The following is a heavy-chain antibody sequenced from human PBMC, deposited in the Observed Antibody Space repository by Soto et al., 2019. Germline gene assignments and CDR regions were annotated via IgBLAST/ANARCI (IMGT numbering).Heavy chain of an antibody. Sequence: GLPLRVSRAASGCTSRNIGMRWVIKTTGKGLEWVAVIYSGGNTYYAASVKGRFIISRDDSESVAYLQMNSLKTEDTAVYFCTAHRSSLTVRRGFIIGDYYYNGMDVWGQGTTVTVSS. CDR2: IYSGGNT. CDR3: TAHRSSLTVRRGFIIGDYYYNGMDV. CDR1: GCTSRNIG. J-gene: IGHJ6*02. D-gene: IGHD3-10*01. V-gene: IGHV3-53*03.